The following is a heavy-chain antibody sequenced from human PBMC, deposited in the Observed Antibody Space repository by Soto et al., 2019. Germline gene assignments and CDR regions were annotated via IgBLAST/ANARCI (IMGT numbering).Heavy chain of an antibody. CDR3: ARDIGEMSAV. D-gene: IGHD3-10*01. V-gene: IGHV3-13*01. Sequence: ESGGNLVQPGGSLRLSCEASGFTFSGFDMHWVRQPTGKGLEWVSTIGTAGDTYYAVSVKGRFTISRDNAKNSLSLQMNSLRAGDTAVYFCARDIGEMSAVWGQGTQVTVSS. J-gene: IGHJ4*02. CDR2: IGTAGDT. CDR1: GFTFSGFD.